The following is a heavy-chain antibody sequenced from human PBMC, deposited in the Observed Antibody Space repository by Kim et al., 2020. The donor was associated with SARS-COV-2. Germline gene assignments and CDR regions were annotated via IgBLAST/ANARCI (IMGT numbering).Heavy chain of an antibody. V-gene: IGHV3-43*01. J-gene: IGHJ5*02. Sequence: VKGRFTISRDNSKNSLYGQMNGLRTEDTALYYCAKDTIDGWFGAYNWFDPWGQGTLVTVSS. CDR3: AKDTIDGWFGAYNWFDP. D-gene: IGHD3-10*01.